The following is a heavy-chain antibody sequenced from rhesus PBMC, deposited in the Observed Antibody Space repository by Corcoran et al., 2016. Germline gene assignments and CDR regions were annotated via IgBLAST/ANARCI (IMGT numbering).Heavy chain of an antibody. CDR2: ISYSGYST. V-gene: IGHV3S5*01. CDR3: AKYLYSGSFFGF. Sequence: EVQLVETGGGLVQPGGSLRLSCAASGFTFSSYGMSWVRQAPGKGLELVSGISYSGYSTYYADSVRGRFTISRDNSKNPLSLQMNSLRAEDPAVYYCAKYLYSGSFFGFWGQGVLVTVSS. J-gene: IGHJ4*01. D-gene: IGHD1-44*02. CDR1: GFTFSSYG.